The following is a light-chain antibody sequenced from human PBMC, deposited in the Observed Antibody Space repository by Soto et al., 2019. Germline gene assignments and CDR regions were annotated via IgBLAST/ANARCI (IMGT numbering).Light chain of an antibody. V-gene: IGKV3-11*01. Sequence: EIVLTQSPATLSLSPGERATLSCRASQSVGSSLAWYQQKPGQAPRLLIYDASNRATGIPARFSGSGSGTDFTLTISSLQPDDFATYYCQHYKMYSPWTFGQGTKVDIK. CDR2: DAS. J-gene: IGKJ1*01. CDR3: QHYKMYSPWT. CDR1: QSVGSS.